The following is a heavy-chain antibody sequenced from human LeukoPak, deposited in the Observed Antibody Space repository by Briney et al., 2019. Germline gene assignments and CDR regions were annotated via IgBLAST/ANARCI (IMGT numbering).Heavy chain of an antibody. J-gene: IGHJ4*02. CDR2: INAGNGNT. Sequence: ASVKVSCKASGYTFTSYAMHWVRQAPGQRLEWMGWINAGNGNTKYSQKFQGRVTITRDTSASTAYMELSSLRCEDTAVYYCAREGIAAAGDYWGQGTLVTVSS. CDR1: GYTFTSYA. CDR3: AREGIAAAGDY. V-gene: IGHV1-3*01. D-gene: IGHD6-13*01.